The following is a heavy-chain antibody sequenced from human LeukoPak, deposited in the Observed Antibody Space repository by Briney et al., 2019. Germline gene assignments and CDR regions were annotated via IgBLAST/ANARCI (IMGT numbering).Heavy chain of an antibody. Sequence: PGGSLRLSCAASGFTVSSNYMSWVRQAPGKGLEWVSVIYSGGSTYYADSVKGRFTISRDNSKNTLYLQMNSLRAEDTAVYYCARSDYGDYFAYWGQGTLVTVYS. V-gene: IGHV3-53*01. CDR1: GFTVSSNY. D-gene: IGHD4-17*01. CDR3: ARSDYGDYFAY. CDR2: IYSGGST. J-gene: IGHJ4*02.